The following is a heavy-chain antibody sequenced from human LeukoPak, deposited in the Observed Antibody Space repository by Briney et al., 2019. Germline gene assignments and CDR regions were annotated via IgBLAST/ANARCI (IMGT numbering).Heavy chain of an antibody. Sequence: GFFLRLPCVASGFTFNRRSLNGVRGARGKGLSSLSYLPSNWETRCYAEAVRGRFTLSRYNDNNSLHVEMNSLIAEDRAVYYCARLIITSDDAYWGQGTLDNVSS. CDR3: ARLIITSDDAY. CDR1: GFTFNRRS. D-gene: IGHD3-16*01. J-gene: IGHJ4*02. V-gene: IGHV3-48*01. CDR2: LPSNWETR.